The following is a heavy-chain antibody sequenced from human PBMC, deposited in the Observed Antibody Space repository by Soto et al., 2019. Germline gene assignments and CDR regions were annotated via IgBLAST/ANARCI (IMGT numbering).Heavy chain of an antibody. V-gene: IGHV4-59*01. CDR1: GGSISSYY. CDR2: IYYSGST. CDR3: ARAGVLLWFGELLGTHFDY. D-gene: IGHD3-10*01. J-gene: IGHJ4*02. Sequence: SETLSLTCTVSGGSISSYYWSWIRQPPGKGLEWIGYIYYSGSTNYNPSLKSRVTISVDTSKNQFSLKLSSVTAADTAVYYCARAGVLLWFGELLGTHFDYWGQGTPVTVSS.